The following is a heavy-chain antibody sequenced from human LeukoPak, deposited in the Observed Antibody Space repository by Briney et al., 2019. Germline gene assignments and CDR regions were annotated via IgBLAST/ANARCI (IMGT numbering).Heavy chain of an antibody. CDR2: IKQDGSEK. D-gene: IGHD2-2*01. CDR1: GFTFISSW. CDR3: RGSTRSYYYYYMDV. J-gene: IGHJ6*03. Sequence: GGSLRLSCAESGFTFISSWMRWVRQAPGKGLEWVANIKQDGSEKYYVDSVKGRFTISRDNAKNSLYLQMNSLRAEDTAVYYFRGSTRSYYYYYMDVWGKGTTVTVSS. V-gene: IGHV3-7*01.